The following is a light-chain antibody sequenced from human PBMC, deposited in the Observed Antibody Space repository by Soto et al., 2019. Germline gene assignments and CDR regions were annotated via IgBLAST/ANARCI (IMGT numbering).Light chain of an antibody. CDR3: QQYNNWPPIT. CDR2: GAS. J-gene: IGKJ5*01. V-gene: IGKV3-15*01. Sequence: IMMSQSPATVSVSTGGRATLSCRASQSISDTLAWYQQKPGQAPRLLIYGASTRAPGIPARFSGSGSGTEFTLTISSLQSEDFAVYYCQQYNNWPPITFGQGTRLEI. CDR1: QSISDT.